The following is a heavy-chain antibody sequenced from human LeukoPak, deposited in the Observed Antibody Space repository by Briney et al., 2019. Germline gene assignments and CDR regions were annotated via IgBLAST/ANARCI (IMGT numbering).Heavy chain of an antibody. J-gene: IGHJ4*02. CDR2: IDHTGST. Sequence: SETLSLICSVSDDSISIYYWSWIRQPPGKGLEWIGYIDHTGSTNYNPSLNSRVTISRDTSKNHFSLELSSVTAADTAVYYCARHLRWELDYWGQGTLVTVSS. V-gene: IGHV4-59*01. CDR1: DDSISIYY. D-gene: IGHD1-26*01. CDR3: ARHLRWELDY.